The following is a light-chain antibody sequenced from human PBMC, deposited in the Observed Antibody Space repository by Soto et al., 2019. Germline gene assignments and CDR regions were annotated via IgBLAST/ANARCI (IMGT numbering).Light chain of an antibody. J-gene: IGKJ3*01. V-gene: IGKV3-20*01. CDR2: GAS. CDR1: QIIFNNY. Sequence: EIVLTQSPGTLSLYPGERATLSCRASQIIFNNYLAWHQQKPGQAPRLLIYGASSRDSGIPDRFSGSGSGTDFTLTISRLEPEDFAVYYCQQYGNSPIFTFGPGTKVDIK. CDR3: QQYGNSPIFT.